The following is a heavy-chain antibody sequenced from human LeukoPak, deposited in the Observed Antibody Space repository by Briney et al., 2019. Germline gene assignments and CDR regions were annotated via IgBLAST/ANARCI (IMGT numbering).Heavy chain of an antibody. Sequence: GESLKISCKGSGYSFTSYWLGWVRQMPGKGLEWMGIIYPGDSGTRYSPSFQGQVTISADKSISTAYLQWSSLKASDTAMYYCARILYDFWSGPFDYWGQGTLVTVSS. CDR3: ARILYDFWSGPFDY. CDR1: GYSFTSYW. D-gene: IGHD3-3*01. CDR2: IYPGDSGT. J-gene: IGHJ4*02. V-gene: IGHV5-51*01.